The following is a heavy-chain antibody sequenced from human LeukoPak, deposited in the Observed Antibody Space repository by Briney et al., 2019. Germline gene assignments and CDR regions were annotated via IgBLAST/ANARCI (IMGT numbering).Heavy chain of an antibody. CDR1: GGTFSSYA. CDR3: AREGIAAAEEYYFDY. V-gene: IGHV1-69*05. CDR2: IIPIFGTA. J-gene: IGHJ4*02. D-gene: IGHD6-13*01. Sequence: SVKVSCKASGGTFSSYAISWVRQAPGQGLEWMGGIIPIFGTANYAQKFQGRVTITTDESTSTAYMELSSLRSEDTAVYYCAREGIAAAEEYYFDYWGQGTLVTVSS.